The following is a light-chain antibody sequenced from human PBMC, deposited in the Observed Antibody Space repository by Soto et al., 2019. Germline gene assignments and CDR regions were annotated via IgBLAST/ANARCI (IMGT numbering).Light chain of an antibody. V-gene: IGKV3-15*01. J-gene: IGKJ2*01. CDR3: QQYNNWPPMYT. CDR1: QSVSSN. CDR2: GAS. Sequence: EIVMTQSPATLSVSPGERATLSCRASQSVSSNLAWYQQKPGQAPRLLIYGASTTATGIPARFSGSGSGTELTLTISSLQSEYFAVYYCQQYNNWPPMYTFGQGTKLEIK.